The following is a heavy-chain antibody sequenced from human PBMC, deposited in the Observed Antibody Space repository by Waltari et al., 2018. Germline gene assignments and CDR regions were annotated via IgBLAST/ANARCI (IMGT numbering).Heavy chain of an antibody. Sequence: EVQLVESGGDLVQPGGYLRRSCAASGVSFSRSWMTWVRQTPGKGLEWVGNIQQNGSEKWYADSVKGRFTISRDNVMNLVYLQMNSLRVEDTAVYYCARDLVATPPWGQGTLVTVSS. V-gene: IGHV3-7*01. D-gene: IGHD2-21*02. CDR1: GVSFSRSW. CDR3: ARDLVATPP. J-gene: IGHJ5*02. CDR2: IQQNGSEK.